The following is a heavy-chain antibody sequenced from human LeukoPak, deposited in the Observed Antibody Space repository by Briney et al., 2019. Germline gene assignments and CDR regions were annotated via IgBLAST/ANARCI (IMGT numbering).Heavy chain of an antibody. V-gene: IGHV3-21*01. CDR2: ISSSSSYI. Sequence: TGGSLRLSRAASGFTFSSYSMNWVRQAPGKGLEWVSSISSSSSYIYYADSVKGRFTISRDNAKNSLYLQMNSLIAEDTAVYYCARDRGSLARDAFDIWGQGTMVTVSS. CDR3: ARDRGSLARDAFDI. D-gene: IGHD5-24*01. J-gene: IGHJ3*02. CDR1: GFTFSSYS.